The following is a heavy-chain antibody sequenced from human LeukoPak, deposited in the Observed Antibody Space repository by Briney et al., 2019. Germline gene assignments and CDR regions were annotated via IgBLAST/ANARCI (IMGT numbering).Heavy chain of an antibody. Sequence: GESLKISCKGSGYSFTSYWIGWVRQMPGKGLEWMGIIYPGDSDTRYSPSFQGQVTISADKSISTAYLQWSSLKASDTALYYCARRDDSSGYYSLNWGQGTLVTVSS. J-gene: IGHJ4*02. V-gene: IGHV5-51*01. CDR1: GYSFTSYW. CDR3: ARRDDSSGYYSLN. D-gene: IGHD3-22*01. CDR2: IYPGDSDT.